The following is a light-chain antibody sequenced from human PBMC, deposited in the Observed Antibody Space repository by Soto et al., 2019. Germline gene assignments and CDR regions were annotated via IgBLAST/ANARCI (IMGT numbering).Light chain of an antibody. CDR3: QQYGSSLR. J-gene: IGKJ1*01. Sequence: EIVLTQSPGTLSLSPGERATLSCRASQSVSSNYLAWYQQKPGQAPRLLIYGASSRATGIPDRFSGSGSGTDFTLTISRLEPEDFAVYYCQQYGSSLRVGQGTKADIK. CDR2: GAS. V-gene: IGKV3-20*01. CDR1: QSVSSNY.